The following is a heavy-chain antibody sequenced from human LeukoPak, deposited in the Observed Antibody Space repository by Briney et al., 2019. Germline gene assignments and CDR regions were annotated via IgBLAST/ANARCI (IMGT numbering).Heavy chain of an antibody. V-gene: IGHV3-21*04. CDR1: GFTFSSYS. CDR3: AKEGIQLLHAFDI. Sequence: PGGSLRLSCAASGFTFSSYSMNWVRQAPGKGLEWVSSISGSSSYIYYADSVKGRFTISRDNSKNTLYLQMNSLRAEDTAVYYCAKEGIQLLHAFDIWGQGTMVTVSS. CDR2: ISGSSSYI. J-gene: IGHJ3*02. D-gene: IGHD5-18*01.